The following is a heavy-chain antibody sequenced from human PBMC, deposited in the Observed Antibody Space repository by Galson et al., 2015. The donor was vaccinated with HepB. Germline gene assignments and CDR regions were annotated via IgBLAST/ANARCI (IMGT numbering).Heavy chain of an antibody. CDR3: ARGGRYGDYVALREDYFDY. CDR2: ISSVSSYI. CDR1: GFTFSSYS. V-gene: IGHV3-21*01. Sequence: SLRLSCAASGFTFSSYSMNWVRQAPGKGLEWVSSISSVSSYIYYTDSVKGRFTISRDNARNSLYLQMNSLRAEDTAVYYCARGGRYGDYVALREDYFDYWGQGTLVTVSS. J-gene: IGHJ4*02. D-gene: IGHD4-17*01.